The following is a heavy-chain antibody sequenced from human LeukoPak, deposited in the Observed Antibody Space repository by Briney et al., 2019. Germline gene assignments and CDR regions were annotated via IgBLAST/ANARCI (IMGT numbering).Heavy chain of an antibody. Sequence: ASVKVFCKASGYTFTSYDISWAGQAPGQGLEWMGWISAYNGNTNYAQKLQGRVTMTTDTSTSTAYMELRSLRSDDTAVYYCARDRGTYYYGSGSTVDYWGQGTLVTASS. D-gene: IGHD3-10*01. CDR3: ARDRGTYYYGSGSTVDY. CDR2: ISAYNGNT. J-gene: IGHJ4*02. CDR1: GYTFTSYD. V-gene: IGHV1-18*04.